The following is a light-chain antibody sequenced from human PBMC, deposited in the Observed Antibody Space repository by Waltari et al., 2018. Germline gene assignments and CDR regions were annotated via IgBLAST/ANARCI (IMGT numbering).Light chain of an antibody. CDR2: DVN. V-gene: IGLV2-14*03. CDR1: STDVGYYKY. CDR3: NSCTSSSGHVI. Sequence: QSALTQPASVSGSPGQSITIPCTGISTDVGYYKYVTWYQQRTGEAPKLIIYDVNNRPSGISDRFSGSKSGNTASLSISGLQPEDEADYYCNSCTSSSGHVIFGGGTKLTVL. J-gene: IGLJ2*01.